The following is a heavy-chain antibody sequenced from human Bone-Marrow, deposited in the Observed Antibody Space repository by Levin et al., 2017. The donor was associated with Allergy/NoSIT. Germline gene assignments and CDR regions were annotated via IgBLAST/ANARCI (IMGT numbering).Heavy chain of an antibody. V-gene: IGHV3-30*18. CDR2: ISYDGSDK. D-gene: IGHD3-3*01. J-gene: IGHJ4*02. Sequence: QAGGSLRLSCAASGFSFSGDGMHWVRQAPGKGLEWVAVISYDGSDKYYADSVKGRLIISRDNSKNTLYLQMNSLRADDTAVYYCAKDRSHTSRFLENWGQGTLVTVSS. CDR3: AKDRSHTSRFLEN. CDR1: GFSFSGDG.